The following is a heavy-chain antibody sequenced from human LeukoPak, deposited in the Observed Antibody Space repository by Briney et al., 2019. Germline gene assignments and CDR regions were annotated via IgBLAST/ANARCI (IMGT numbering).Heavy chain of an antibody. CDR1: GYTFTSYG. CDR3: TRGRVGASRD. D-gene: IGHD1-26*01. Sequence: ASVKVSCKASGYTFTSYGISWVRQAPGQGREWMGWISAYNGKTNYAQKLQGRATITADKSMRTAHRELSRPGCEETAVYYCTRGRVGASRDWGQGTLVTVSS. V-gene: IGHV1-18*01. CDR2: ISAYNGKT. J-gene: IGHJ4*02.